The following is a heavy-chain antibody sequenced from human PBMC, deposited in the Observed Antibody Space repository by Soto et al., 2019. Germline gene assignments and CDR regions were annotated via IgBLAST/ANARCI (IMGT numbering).Heavy chain of an antibody. D-gene: IGHD3-16*01. CDR1: GDSVSSSSAA. Sequence: PSHPLSLTCVISGDSVSSSSAAWNWIRQSPSRGLEWLGRTYYRSKWIHEYTVSMESRITINPDTSKNQFSLHIYSVTPEDTAVYYCAGVVWFRGMDVWGQGTPVTVSS. CDR2: TYYRSKWIH. CDR3: AGVVWFRGMDV. V-gene: IGHV6-1*01. J-gene: IGHJ6*02.